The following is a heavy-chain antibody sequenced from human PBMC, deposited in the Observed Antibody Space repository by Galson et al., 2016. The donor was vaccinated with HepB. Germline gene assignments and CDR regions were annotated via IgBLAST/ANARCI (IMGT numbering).Heavy chain of an antibody. CDR3: ARGLTAMAYFDY. V-gene: IGHV4-59*01. D-gene: IGHD1-14*01. CDR2: IVYGGNT. J-gene: IGHJ4*02. Sequence: TLSSTNASADTSINNFFCWLSRLPPQKRLELGWYIVYGGNTNYTPNLKGRVTITGDTSKNLFSLKLSTVTAADTAVYYCARGLTAMAYFDYWGQGPLLTVSS. CDR1: DTSINNFF.